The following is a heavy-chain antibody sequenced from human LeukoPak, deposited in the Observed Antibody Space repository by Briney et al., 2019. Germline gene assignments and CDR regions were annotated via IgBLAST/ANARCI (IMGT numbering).Heavy chain of an antibody. CDR1: GFTFDDYA. V-gene: IGHV3-9*01. D-gene: IGHD5-12*01. J-gene: IGHJ4*02. CDR3: AKDQDIVATRGLTD. Sequence: GRSLRLSCAASGFTFDDYAMHWVRQAPGKGLEWVSGISWNSGSIGYADSVKGRFTIPRDNAKNSLYLQMNSLRAEDTALYYCAKDQDIVATRGLTDWGQGTLVTVSS. CDR2: ISWNSGSI.